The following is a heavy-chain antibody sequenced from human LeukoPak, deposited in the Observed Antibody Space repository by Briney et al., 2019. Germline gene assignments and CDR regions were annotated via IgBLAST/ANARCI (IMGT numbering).Heavy chain of an antibody. D-gene: IGHD2-2*01. J-gene: IGHJ6*02. CDR3: ARVEAAASYGMDV. CDR2: ISSSVSTI. V-gene: IGHV3-11*01. Sequence: GGSLRLSCAASGFTYSDYYMSWIRQAPGKGLEWVSYISSSVSTIYYADSVKGRFTISRDNAKNSLYLQMNSLRAEDTGVYYCARVEAAASYGMDVWGQGTTVTVSS. CDR1: GFTYSDYY.